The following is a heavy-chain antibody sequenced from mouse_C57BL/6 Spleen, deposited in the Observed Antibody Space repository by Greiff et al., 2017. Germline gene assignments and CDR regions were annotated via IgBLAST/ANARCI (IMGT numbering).Heavy chain of an antibody. V-gene: IGHV1-80*01. CDR3: ARWDGSSFDY. D-gene: IGHD1-1*01. J-gene: IGHJ2*01. Sequence: VKLVESGAELVKPGASVKISCKASGYAFSSYWMNWVKQRPGKGLEWIGQIYPGDGDTNYNGKFKGKATLTADKSSSTAYMQLSSLTSEDSAVYFCARWDGSSFDYWGQGTTLTVSS. CDR2: IYPGDGDT. CDR1: GYAFSSYW.